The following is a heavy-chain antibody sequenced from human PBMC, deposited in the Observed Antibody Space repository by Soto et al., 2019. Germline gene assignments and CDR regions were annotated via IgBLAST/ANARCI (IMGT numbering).Heavy chain of an antibody. V-gene: IGHV1-69*01. Sequence: QVQLVQSGAEVRKPGSSVKVSCNASGGTFSTYAISWVRQAPGQGLEWMGGIIPMFGTAKYAQRFQGRFTITADGSTSTASMELPSLRSEDTALYFCARTQGAEFQLLYAFDIWGQGTMVTVSS. CDR3: ARTQGAEFQLLYAFDI. CDR1: GGTFSTYA. CDR2: IIPMFGTA. D-gene: IGHD2-2*01. J-gene: IGHJ3*02.